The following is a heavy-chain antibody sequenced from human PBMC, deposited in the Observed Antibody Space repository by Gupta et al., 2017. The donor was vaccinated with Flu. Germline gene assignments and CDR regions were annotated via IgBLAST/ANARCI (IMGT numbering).Heavy chain of an antibody. D-gene: IGHD2-8*01. CDR1: GFSLSNARMG. J-gene: IGHJ4*02. V-gene: IGHV2-26*01. CDR2: IFSNDEK. CDR3: SRIFGGYATYYFDD. Sequence: QVTLKESGPVLVKPTETLTLTCTVSGFSLSNARMGVSWIRQPPGKALEWLAHIFSNDEKSYSTSRKSRLTISKDTSKSQVVLTMTKMDPVDTATYYCSRIFGGYATYYFDDWGQGTLVTVSS.